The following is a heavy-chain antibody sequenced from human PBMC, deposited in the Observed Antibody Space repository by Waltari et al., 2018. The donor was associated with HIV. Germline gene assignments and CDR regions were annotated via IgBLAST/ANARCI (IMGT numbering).Heavy chain of an antibody. CDR2: TYSGGST. Sequence: EVQLVESGGDLIQPGGSLSLSCAASGFTVSSNFLIWSRQAPGKGLEWVSLTYSGGSTYYANSVQGRFTVSRDISKNTLYLQMSGLRGDDTAVYYCARAVVPGRIPHYYYAMDVWGQGTTVTVSS. V-gene: IGHV3-53*01. D-gene: IGHD2-2*02. J-gene: IGHJ6*02. CDR3: ARAVVPGRIPHYYYAMDV. CDR1: GFTVSSNF.